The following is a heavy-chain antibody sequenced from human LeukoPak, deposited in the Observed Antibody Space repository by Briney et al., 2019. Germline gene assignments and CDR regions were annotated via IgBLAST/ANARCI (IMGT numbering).Heavy chain of an antibody. Sequence: ASAKVSCKPSGYTFPSYGISWVRQAPGQGLEWVGWISAYNGNTNYAQKLQGRVTMNTDTSTSTAYMELRSLRSDDTAVYYCARDRGLRYSYGHYGMYVWGEGTTVTVSS. CDR2: ISAYNGNT. CDR1: GYTFPSYG. D-gene: IGHD5-18*01. CDR3: ARDRGLRYSYGHYGMYV. J-gene: IGHJ6*04. V-gene: IGHV1-18*04.